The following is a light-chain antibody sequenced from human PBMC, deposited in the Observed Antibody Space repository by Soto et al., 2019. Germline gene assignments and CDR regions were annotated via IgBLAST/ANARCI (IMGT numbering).Light chain of an antibody. V-gene: IGLV2-14*01. CDR2: EVS. CDR1: SSDVGGYNY. CDR3: NSYARKSTGV. Sequence: QSVLTQPASVSGSPGQSITISCTGTSSDVGGYNYFSWYQQHPGKAPKLIIYEVSNRPSGVSNRFSGSKSGNTASLTISGLQAEDEADYYCNSYARKSTGVFGTGTKLTVL. J-gene: IGLJ1*01.